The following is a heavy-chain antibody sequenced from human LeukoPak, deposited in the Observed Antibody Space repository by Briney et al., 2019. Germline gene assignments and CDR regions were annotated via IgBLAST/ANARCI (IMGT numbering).Heavy chain of an antibody. Sequence: PGGSLRLSCGASGFTFSRHWMGWVRQAPGKGLEWVASIKQDGSQYYVDSVKGRFIISRDNAKNSLSLQMNSLRVEDTAVYYCARDPDYGDRLDYFDYWGQGTLVTVSS. CDR3: ARDPDYGDRLDYFDY. V-gene: IGHV3-7*01. CDR1: GFTFSRHW. D-gene: IGHD4-17*01. CDR2: IKQDGSQ. J-gene: IGHJ4*02.